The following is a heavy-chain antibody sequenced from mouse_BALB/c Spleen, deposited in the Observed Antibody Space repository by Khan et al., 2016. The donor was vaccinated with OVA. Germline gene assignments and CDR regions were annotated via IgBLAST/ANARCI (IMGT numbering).Heavy chain of an antibody. D-gene: IGHD4-1*01. J-gene: IGHJ3*01. CDR1: GFTFSSYS. V-gene: IGHV5-6*01. CDR2: IIGGGDYT. CDR3: ADHLTGSFAY. Sequence: EVELVESGGDLVKPGGSLKLSCAASGFTFSSYSISWFRQTPDKRLEWFASIIGGGDYTYYPDSVKGRFTISRDNAKNTLYLQMSDLKSEDTAMYYCADHLTGSFAYWGQGTLVTVSA.